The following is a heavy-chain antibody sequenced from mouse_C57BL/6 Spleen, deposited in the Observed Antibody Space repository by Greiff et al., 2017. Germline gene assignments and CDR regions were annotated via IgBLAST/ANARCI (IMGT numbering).Heavy chain of an antibody. CDR1: GYTFTSYW. Sequence: QVQLQQPGAELVKPGASVKMSCKASGYTFTSYWITWVKQRPGQGLEWIGDIYPGSGSTNYNEKFKSKATLTVDKSSSTAYMQLSSLTSEDSAVYYCARSYADYWGQGTTLTVSS. D-gene: IGHD2-10*02. J-gene: IGHJ2*01. V-gene: IGHV1-55*01. CDR2: IYPGSGST. CDR3: ARSYADY.